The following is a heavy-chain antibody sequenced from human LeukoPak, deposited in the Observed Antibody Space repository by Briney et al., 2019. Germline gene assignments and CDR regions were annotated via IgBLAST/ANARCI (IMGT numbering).Heavy chain of an antibody. D-gene: IGHD4-17*01. Sequence: PGGSLRLSCAASGFTFSSYEMNWVRQAPGKGLEWVAVISYDGSNKYYADSVKGRFTISRDNSKNTLYLQMNSLRAEDTAVYYCARNPYGDYNFDYWGQGTLVTVSS. CDR2: ISYDGSNK. J-gene: IGHJ4*02. V-gene: IGHV3-30-3*01. CDR1: GFTFSSYE. CDR3: ARNPYGDYNFDY.